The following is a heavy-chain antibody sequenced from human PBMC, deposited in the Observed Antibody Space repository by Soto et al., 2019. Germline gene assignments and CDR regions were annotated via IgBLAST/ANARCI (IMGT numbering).Heavy chain of an antibody. CDR1: GGTFSSYA. V-gene: IGHV1-69*13. CDR2: IIPIFGTA. D-gene: IGHD6-19*01. J-gene: IGHJ5*02. Sequence: ASVKVSCKASGGTFSSYAISWVRQAPGQGLEWMGGIIPIFGTANYAQKFQGRVTITADESTSTAYMELSSLRSEDTAVYYCASTSSREWRSSGWTRSAWFDPWGQGTLVTVSS. CDR3: ASTSSREWRSSGWTRSAWFDP.